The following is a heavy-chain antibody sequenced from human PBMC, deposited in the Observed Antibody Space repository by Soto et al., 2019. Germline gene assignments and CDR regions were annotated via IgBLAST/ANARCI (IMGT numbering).Heavy chain of an antibody. D-gene: IGHD2-15*01. CDR2: IYYSGST. CDR3: ARDRGYRISRYYGMDV. CDR1: GGSVSSGSYY. Sequence: QVQLQESGPGLVKPSETLSLTCTVSGGSVSSGSYYWSWIRQPPGKGLEWIGYIYYSGSTNYNPSLKSRVTISVDTSKNQFSLKLSFVTAADTAVYYCARDRGYRISRYYGMDVWGQGTTVTVSS. J-gene: IGHJ6*02. V-gene: IGHV4-61*01.